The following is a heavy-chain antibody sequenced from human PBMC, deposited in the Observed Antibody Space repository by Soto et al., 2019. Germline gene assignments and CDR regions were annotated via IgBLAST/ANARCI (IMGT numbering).Heavy chain of an antibody. D-gene: IGHD6-13*01. CDR3: ARVSFIAAADDFAY. CDR2: IKQDGSEK. Sequence: EVQLVESGGGLVQPGGSLRLSCAASGFTFSSYWMSWVRQAPGKGLEWVANIKQDGSEKYYVDSVKGRSTISRDNAKNSLYLQMTSLSAEDTVVYYGARVSFIAAADDFAYWGQGTLVTVSS. J-gene: IGHJ4*02. CDR1: GFTFSSYW. V-gene: IGHV3-7*05.